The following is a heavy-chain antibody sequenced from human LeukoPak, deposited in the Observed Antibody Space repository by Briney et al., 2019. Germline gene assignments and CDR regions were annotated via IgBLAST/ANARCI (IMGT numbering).Heavy chain of an antibody. J-gene: IGHJ4*02. CDR1: GGSFSGYY. D-gene: IGHD1-26*01. CDR2: INHSGST. V-gene: IGHV4-34*01. CDR3: ARGRMGATKTYYFDY. Sequence: SETPSLTCAVYGGSFSGYYWSWIRQPPGKGLEWIGEINHSGSTNYNPSLKSRVTISVDTSKNQFSLKLSSVTAADTAVYYCARGRMGATKTYYFDYWGQGTLVTVSS.